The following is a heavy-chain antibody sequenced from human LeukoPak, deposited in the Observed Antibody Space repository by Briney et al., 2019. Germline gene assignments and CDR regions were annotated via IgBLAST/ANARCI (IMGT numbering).Heavy chain of an antibody. CDR2: ISYDGSNK. D-gene: IGHD4-17*01. CDR3: ARDHGDYMDV. V-gene: IGHV3-30*04. Sequence: GGSLRLSCAASGFTFSSYAMHWVRQAPGKGLEWVAVISYDGSNKYYADSVKGRFTISRDNSKNTLYLQMNSLRAEDTAVYYCARDHGDYMDVWGKGTTVTVSS. CDR1: GFTFSSYA. J-gene: IGHJ6*03.